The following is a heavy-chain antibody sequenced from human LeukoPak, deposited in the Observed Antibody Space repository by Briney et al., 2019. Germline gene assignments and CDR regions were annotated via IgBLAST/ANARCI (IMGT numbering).Heavy chain of an antibody. J-gene: IGHJ5*02. D-gene: IGHD2-2*01. CDR2: IYYSGST. Sequence: SETLSLTCTVSGGSISSSSYYWGWIRQPPGKGLEWIGSIYYSGSTYYNPSLKSRVTISVDTSKNQFSLKLSSVTAADTAVYYCARRGYCSSTSCRKGFDPWGQGTLVTVSS. CDR1: GGSISSSSYY. V-gene: IGHV4-39*01. CDR3: ARRGYCSSTSCRKGFDP.